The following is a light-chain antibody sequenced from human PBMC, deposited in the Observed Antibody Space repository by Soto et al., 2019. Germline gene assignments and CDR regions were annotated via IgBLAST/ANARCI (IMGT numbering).Light chain of an antibody. J-gene: IGKJ4*01. V-gene: IGKV3-15*01. CDR2: GAS. CDR1: QSVNSN. CDR3: QHYNNWPLT. Sequence: EIVMTQSPATLSGSPGERATLSCRASQSVNSNLAWYQQKPGKAPTLLIYGASTRATGIPCRFSGSGSGTEFTLTISSLQSEDFATYYCQHYNNWPLTFGGGTKVEIK.